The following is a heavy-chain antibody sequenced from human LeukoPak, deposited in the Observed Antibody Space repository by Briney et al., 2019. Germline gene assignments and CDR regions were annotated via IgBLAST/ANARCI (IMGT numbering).Heavy chain of an antibody. D-gene: IGHD5-12*01. J-gene: IGHJ3*02. CDR1: GYTFTGYH. Sequence: ASVKVSCKTSGYTFTGYHITWVRQAPGQGLEWVGWIIPNSGGTNYAQKFQGRVTMTWDTSISTAYMELSRLRSDDTAVYYCARGEGVATILKPDAFDIWGQGTMVTVSS. CDR2: IIPNSGGT. V-gene: IGHV1-2*02. CDR3: ARGEGVATILKPDAFDI.